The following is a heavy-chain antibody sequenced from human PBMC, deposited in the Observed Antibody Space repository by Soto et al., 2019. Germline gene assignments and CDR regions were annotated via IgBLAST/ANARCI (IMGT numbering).Heavy chain of an antibody. Sequence: PGGSLRLSCAASGFTFSDYYMSWIRQAPGKGLEWVSYISSSSSYTNYADSVKGRFTISRDNAKNSLCLQMNSLRAEDTAVYYCARDNRGAVAATNAFDIWGQGTMVTVSS. V-gene: IGHV3-11*06. J-gene: IGHJ3*02. CDR3: ARDNRGAVAATNAFDI. D-gene: IGHD6-19*01. CDR2: ISSSSSYT. CDR1: GFTFSDYY.